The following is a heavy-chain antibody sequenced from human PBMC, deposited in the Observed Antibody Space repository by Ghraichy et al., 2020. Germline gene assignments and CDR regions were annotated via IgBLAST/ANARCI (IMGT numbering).Heavy chain of an antibody. CDR2: IYYSGST. CDR3: ARHGGGSNVRRWFGH. J-gene: IGHJ5*02. V-gene: IGHV4-39*01. D-gene: IGHD2-15*01. CDR1: GDSLISSGYY. Sequence: SETLSLTCTVSGDSLISSGYYWGWIRQPPGKGLEWIGSIYYSGSTFYDPSLKSRVTISVDTSRNQFSLKLTSVTAADRGVYFCARHGGGSNVRRWFGHWGQGILVSVSS.